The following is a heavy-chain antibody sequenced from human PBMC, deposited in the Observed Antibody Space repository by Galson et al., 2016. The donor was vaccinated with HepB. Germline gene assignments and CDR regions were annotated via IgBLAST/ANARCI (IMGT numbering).Heavy chain of an antibody. V-gene: IGHV3-11*01. J-gene: IGHJ6*02. CDR2: ISSGGTSV. CDR3: ARDTVGLDV. CDR1: GFRFSDYY. D-gene: IGHD4-11*01. Sequence: SLRLSCAALGFRFSDYYMSWVRQTPGKGLEWLSYISSGGTSVRGADSGKGRFSISRDNAKNSLYLQMNNLRVEDTAVYYCARDTVGLDVWGQGTTVIVS.